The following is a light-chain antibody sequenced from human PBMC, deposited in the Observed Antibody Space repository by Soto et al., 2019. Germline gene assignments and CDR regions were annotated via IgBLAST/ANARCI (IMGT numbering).Light chain of an antibody. CDR1: QSVSSN. Sequence: EIVMTQSPATLSVSPGERATLSCRASQSVSSNLAWYQQKPGQAPRLLIYGASTRATGIPARFCGSGSGTDFTLTISRLEPEDFAVYFCQQYGNPPPNAFGQGTK. V-gene: IGKV3-15*01. J-gene: IGKJ2*01. CDR2: GAS. CDR3: QQYGNPPPNA.